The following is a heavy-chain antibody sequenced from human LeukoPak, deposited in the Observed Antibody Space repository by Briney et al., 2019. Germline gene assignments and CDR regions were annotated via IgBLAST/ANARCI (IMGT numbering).Heavy chain of an antibody. V-gene: IGHV4-59*01. CDR3: AGVRYYDFWSGYYYFDY. CDR1: GGSISSYY. Sequence: PSETLSLTCTVSGGSISSYYWSWIRQPPGKGLEWIGYIYYSGSTNYNPSLKSRVTISVDTSKNQFSLKLSSVTAADTAVYYCAGVRYYDFWSGYYYFDYWGQGTLVTVSS. CDR2: IYYSGST. D-gene: IGHD3-3*01. J-gene: IGHJ4*02.